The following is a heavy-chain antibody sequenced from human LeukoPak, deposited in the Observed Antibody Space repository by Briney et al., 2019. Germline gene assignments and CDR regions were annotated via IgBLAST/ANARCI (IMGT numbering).Heavy chain of an antibody. CDR1: GYTFTSYG. V-gene: IGHV1-18*01. D-gene: IGHD3-10*01. CDR2: ISAYNGST. J-gene: IGHJ4*02. CDR3: ARGPLWFGDFPNLDY. Sequence: ASVKVSCKASGYTFTSYGISWVRQAPGQGLEWMGWISAYNGSTSYAQKLQGRVTMTTDTSTSTAYMELRSLRSDDTAVYYCARGPLWFGDFPNLDYWGQGTLVTVSS.